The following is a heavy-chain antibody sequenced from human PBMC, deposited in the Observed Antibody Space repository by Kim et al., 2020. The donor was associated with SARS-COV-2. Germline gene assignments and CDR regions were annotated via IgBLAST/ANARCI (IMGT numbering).Heavy chain of an antibody. CDR2: ITTSGDWT. V-gene: IGHV3-23*01. CDR1: GFTFSSYA. D-gene: IGHD1-1*01. CDR3: AKASSAWNIFDY. J-gene: IGHJ4*02. Sequence: GGSLRLSCAASGFTFSSYAMNWVRQAPGRGLEWVSTITTSGDWTFYADSVKGRFTISRDNSENMLYLQMNSLRAEDTAVYYCAKASSAWNIFDYWGQGALVTVSS.